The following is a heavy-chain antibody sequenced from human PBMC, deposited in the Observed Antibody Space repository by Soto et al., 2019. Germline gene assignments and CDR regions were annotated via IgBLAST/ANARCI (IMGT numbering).Heavy chain of an antibody. CDR2: IYPGDSDT. J-gene: IGHJ6*02. Sequence: GEALKIPCKGSGYRFTSYLIGCVRQMPGKGLEWMGIIYPGDSDTRYSPSFQGQVTISADKSISTAYLQWSSLKASDTAMYYCARHYSSSYYYYGMDVWGQGNTVTVSS. D-gene: IGHD6-6*01. V-gene: IGHV5-51*01. CDR1: GYRFTSYL. CDR3: ARHYSSSYYYYGMDV.